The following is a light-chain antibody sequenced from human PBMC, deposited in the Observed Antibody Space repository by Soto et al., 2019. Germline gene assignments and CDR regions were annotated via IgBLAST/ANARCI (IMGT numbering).Light chain of an antibody. CDR3: QQRDKWPIT. Sequence: IFLTQSPSTLSLSPVKIATLSCRARQNISSYLIWYQQKPGQAPRLLIYDAFNRATGVPARFRGSGSGTDFTLTISGLEPEDFSVYYCQQRDKWPITFGQGTRLEIK. CDR1: QNISSY. J-gene: IGKJ5*01. CDR2: DAF. V-gene: IGKV3-11*01.